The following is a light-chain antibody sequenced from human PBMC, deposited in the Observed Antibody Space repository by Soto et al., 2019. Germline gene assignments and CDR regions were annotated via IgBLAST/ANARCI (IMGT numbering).Light chain of an antibody. CDR3: QQYSSYSRT. V-gene: IGKV1-5*01. J-gene: IGKJ1*01. CDR2: DAS. Sequence: DIQMTQSPSTLSASVGDRVTITCRASHSVDSWLAWYQQKPGRAPKLLIYDASSLESGVPSRFSGSGSGTDFTFTISSLQPDDYATYYCQQYSSYSRTFGQGTKVDIK. CDR1: HSVDSW.